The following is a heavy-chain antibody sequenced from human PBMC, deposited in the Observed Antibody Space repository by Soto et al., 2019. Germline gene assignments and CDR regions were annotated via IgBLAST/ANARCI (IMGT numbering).Heavy chain of an antibody. Sequence: ASVKVSCKASGYTFTSYYMHWVRQAPGQGLEWMGIINPSGGSTSYAQKFQGRVTMTRDTSTSTVYMELSSLRSEDTAVYYCARERRITIFGVASDAFDIWGQGTMVTVSS. CDR3: ARERRITIFGVASDAFDI. J-gene: IGHJ3*02. CDR1: GYTFTSYY. CDR2: INPSGGST. V-gene: IGHV1-46*01. D-gene: IGHD3-3*01.